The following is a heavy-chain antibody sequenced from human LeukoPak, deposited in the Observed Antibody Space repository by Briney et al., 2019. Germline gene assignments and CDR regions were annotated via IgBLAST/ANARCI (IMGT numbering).Heavy chain of an antibody. CDR1: GFTFSSYV. D-gene: IGHD3-16*02. CDR2: ISGSGGST. J-gene: IGHJ3*02. Sequence: GGSLRLSCAASGFTFSSYVMSWVRQAPGKGLEWVSAISGSGGSTYYADSVKGRFTISRDNSKNTLCLQMNSLRAEDTAVYYCARGTTYYDYVWGSYRPPNDAFDIWGQGTMVTVSS. CDR3: ARGTTYYDYVWGSYRPPNDAFDI. V-gene: IGHV3-23*01.